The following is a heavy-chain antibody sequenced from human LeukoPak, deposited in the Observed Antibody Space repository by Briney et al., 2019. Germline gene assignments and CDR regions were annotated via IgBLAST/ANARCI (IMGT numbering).Heavy chain of an antibody. CDR3: AKDLSGTIFGVVTNFDY. V-gene: IGHV3-23*01. D-gene: IGHD3-3*01. J-gene: IGHJ4*02. Sequence: PGGSLRLSCAASGFTFSSNAMSWVRQAPGKGLEWVSAISGSGGSTYYADSVKGRFTISRDNSKNTLYLQMNSLRVEDTAVYYCAKDLSGTIFGVVTNFDYWGQGTLVTVSS. CDR2: ISGSGGST. CDR1: GFTFSSNA.